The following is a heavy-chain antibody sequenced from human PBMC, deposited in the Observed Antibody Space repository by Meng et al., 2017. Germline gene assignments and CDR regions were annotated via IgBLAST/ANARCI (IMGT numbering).Heavy chain of an antibody. V-gene: IGHV1-2*06. CDR3: ARSERYVLGFDY. CDR1: GYTFTGYY. D-gene: IGHD3-16*01. Sequence: GWVQNPGAYVKVSCKASGYTFTGYYMHWLRQASGKGLEWMGRINPNSGGTNYAQKFKGRVTMTRDTSISTAYMELSMLSSDDTAVYYCARSERYVLGFDYWGQGTLVTVSS. CDR2: INPNSGGT. J-gene: IGHJ4*02.